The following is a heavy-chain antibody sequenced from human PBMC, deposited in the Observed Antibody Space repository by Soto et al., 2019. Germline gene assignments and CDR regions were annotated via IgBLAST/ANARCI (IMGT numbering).Heavy chain of an antibody. V-gene: IGHV3-53*04. J-gene: IGHJ4*02. D-gene: IGHD1-26*01. CDR2: IYSGGST. CDR1: GFTVSSSF. Sequence: EVQLVESGGGLVQPGGSLRLSCAASGFTVSSSFMGWVRQAPGKGLEWVSVIYSGGSTYYADSVKGRFTISRHNSKNTLYLQMSSLRPDDTAVYYCARSPTGSYEYWGQGTLVTVSS. CDR3: ARSPTGSYEY.